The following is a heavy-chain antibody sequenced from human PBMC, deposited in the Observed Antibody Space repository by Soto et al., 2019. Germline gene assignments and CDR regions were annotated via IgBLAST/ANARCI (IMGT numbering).Heavy chain of an antibody. J-gene: IGHJ4*02. CDR1: GFTFSDYY. CDR3: ARSPKPYYYDSSGSHFDY. Sequence: PGGSLRLSCAASGFTFSDYYMSWIRQAPGKGLEWVSYISSSGSTIYYADSVKGRFTISRDNAKNTLYLQMNSLRAEDTAVYYCARSPKPYYYDSSGSHFDYWGQGTLVTVSS. V-gene: IGHV3-11*04. D-gene: IGHD3-22*01. CDR2: ISSSGSTI.